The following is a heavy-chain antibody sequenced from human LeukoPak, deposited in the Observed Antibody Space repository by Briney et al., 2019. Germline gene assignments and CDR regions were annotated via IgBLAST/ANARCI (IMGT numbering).Heavy chain of an antibody. CDR2: IIPIFGTA. CDR3: ARGPAVLYYMDV. Sequence: ASVKVSCKASGGTFSSYAISWVRQAPGQGLEWMGGIIPIFGTANYAQKFQGRVTITADESTSTAYMELSSLRSEDTAVYYCARGPAVLYYMDVWGKGTTVTISS. J-gene: IGHJ6*03. D-gene: IGHD2-8*01. V-gene: IGHV1-69*13. CDR1: GGTFSSYA.